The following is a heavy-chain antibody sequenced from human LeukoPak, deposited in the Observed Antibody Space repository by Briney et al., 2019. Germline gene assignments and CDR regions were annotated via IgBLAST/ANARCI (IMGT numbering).Heavy chain of an antibody. CDR3: ARRGLQAVDY. CDR1: GGSFSGYY. CDR2: INHSGST. D-gene: IGHD3-10*01. Sequence: TSETLSLTCAVYGGSFSGYYWSWIRQPPGKGLEWIGEINHSGSTNYNPSLKSRVTISVDTSKNQFSLKLSSVTAADTAVYYCARRGLQAVDYWGQGTLVTVSS. J-gene: IGHJ4*02. V-gene: IGHV4-34*01.